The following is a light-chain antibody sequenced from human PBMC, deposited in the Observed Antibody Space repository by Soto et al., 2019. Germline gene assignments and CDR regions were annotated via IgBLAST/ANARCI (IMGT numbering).Light chain of an antibody. CDR3: QHFGGTTFT. Sequence: LTPCAITLSLSPGERATLSCRASQSVSSSYIAWYQQKPGQAPRLLIYGASTRATGIPDRFSGSGSGTDFTLTISRLEPGDFAVYYCQHFGGTTFTFGQGTRLEIK. CDR2: GAS. J-gene: IGKJ5*01. V-gene: IGKV3-20*01. CDR1: QSVSSSY.